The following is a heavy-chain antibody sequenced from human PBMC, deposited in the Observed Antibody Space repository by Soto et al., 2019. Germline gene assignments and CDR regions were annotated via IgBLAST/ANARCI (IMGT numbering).Heavy chain of an antibody. D-gene: IGHD3-10*01. CDR3: AGGPNRGY. CDR1: AITVSNNY. Sequence: GGSLRLSCSFSAITVSNNYMSWVRQAPGKGLEWVALIWSGGAIEYVDSVRGRFTISRDNSKNTLYLQMSSLRVEDTAVYYCAGGPNRGYWGQGTLVTVSS. V-gene: IGHV3-66*01. CDR2: IWSGGAI. J-gene: IGHJ4*02.